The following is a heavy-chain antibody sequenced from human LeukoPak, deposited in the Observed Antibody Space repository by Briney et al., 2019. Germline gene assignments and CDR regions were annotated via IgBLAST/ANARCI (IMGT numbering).Heavy chain of an antibody. CDR2: ISGGGETT. Sequence: GGSLRLSCATSGFDFGGACGMGWVRQAPEKGLEWVSTISGGGETTHYADSVKGRFTISRDNAKNSLFLQMNSLRTEDTAVYYCARAGVVTTTTPPDYWGQGTLVSVSS. CDR1: GFDFGGACG. CDR3: ARAGVVTTTTPPDY. D-gene: IGHD2-21*02. J-gene: IGHJ4*02. V-gene: IGHV3-23*01.